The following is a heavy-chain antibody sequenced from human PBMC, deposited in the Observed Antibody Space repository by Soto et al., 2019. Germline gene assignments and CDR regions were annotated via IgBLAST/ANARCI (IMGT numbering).Heavy chain of an antibody. CDR2: LWYNGNVK. Sequence: GGSLRLSCAASGFTFSNYGMHWVRQPPGRGLEWVAVLWYNGNVKYYSASVKGRFTVSRDISKNTLYLQMDSLRDEDTAIYYCARDWYSTFRGYDYWGQGTTVTVSS. D-gene: IGHD4-4*01. V-gene: IGHV3-33*01. J-gene: IGHJ4*02. CDR1: GFTFSNYG. CDR3: ARDWYSTFRGYDY.